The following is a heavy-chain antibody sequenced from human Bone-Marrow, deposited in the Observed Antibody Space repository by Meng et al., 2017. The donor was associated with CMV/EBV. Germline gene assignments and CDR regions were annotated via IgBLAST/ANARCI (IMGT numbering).Heavy chain of an antibody. CDR1: GFTFSSYA. CDR3: ASSLDTDYYDSSGWFVFQH. J-gene: IGHJ1*01. CDR2: ISYDGSNK. V-gene: IGHV3-30-3*01. D-gene: IGHD3-22*01. Sequence: GESLKISCAASGFTFSSYAMHWVRQAPGKGLEWVAVISYDGSNKYYADSVKGRFTISRDNSKNTLYLQMNSLRAEDTAVYYCASSLDTDYYDSSGWFVFQHWGQGTLVTVSS.